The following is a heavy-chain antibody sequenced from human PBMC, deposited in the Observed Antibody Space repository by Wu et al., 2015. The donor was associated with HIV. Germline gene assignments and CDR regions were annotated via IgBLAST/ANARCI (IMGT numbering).Heavy chain of an antibody. CDR3: VRGYYDDYEGDAFDF. V-gene: IGHV1-18*01. J-gene: IGHJ3*01. CDR1: YILTTYP. Sequence: LVQSGPEARRPGASVNISCKASYILTTYPIGWVRQAPGQRLEWMGWMNPRNGYIKPAQRFQDRITMSTTNSAHTAFMELKNLRSDDTAYYFCVRGYYDDYEGDAFDFLGARGHWSPSLQ. D-gene: IGHD4-17*01. CDR2: MNPRNGYI.